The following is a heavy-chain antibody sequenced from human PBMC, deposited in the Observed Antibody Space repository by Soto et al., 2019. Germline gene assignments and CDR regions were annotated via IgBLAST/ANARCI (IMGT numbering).Heavy chain of an antibody. CDR2: IIPTFGPA. D-gene: IGHD6-13*01. Sequence: AASVKVSCKASGGTLSCYAISWVGQGPGQGVEWMGGIIPTFGPANYAQKFQGRVTITADAGTRTAYMELSSLRSEDTAVYYCARVAEEQLVDGPWGDYYYGLEVWGQGTTVTVSS. J-gene: IGHJ6*02. CDR3: ARVAEEQLVDGPWGDYYYGLEV. V-gene: IGHV1-69*01. CDR1: GGTLSCYA.